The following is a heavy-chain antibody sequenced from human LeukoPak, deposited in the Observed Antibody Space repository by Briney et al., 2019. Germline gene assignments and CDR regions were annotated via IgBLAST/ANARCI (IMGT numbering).Heavy chain of an antibody. D-gene: IGHD6-13*01. CDR2: IYYSGST. V-gene: IGHV4-39*01. J-gene: IGHJ4*02. CDR3: ARLRGSSWYGLFDY. CDR1: GGSISSSSYY. Sequence: SETLSLTCTVSGGSISSSSYYWGWIRQPPGKGLEWIGSIYYSGSTYYNPSLKSRVTISVDTSKNQFSLKLSSVTAADTAVYYCARLRGSSWYGLFDYWGQGTLVTVSS.